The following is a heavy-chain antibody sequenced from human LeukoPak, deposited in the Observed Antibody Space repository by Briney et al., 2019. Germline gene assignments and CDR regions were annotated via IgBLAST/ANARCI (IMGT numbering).Heavy chain of an antibody. CDR2: ISSSSSYI. D-gene: IGHD3-22*01. CDR1: GFTFSSYS. J-gene: IGHJ4*02. Sequence: GGSLRLSCAASGFTFSSYSMNWVRQAPGKGLEWVSSISSSSSYIYYADSVKGRFTISRDNAKNSLYLQMNSLRAEDTAVYYCASDLYYYDSSGSFDYWGQGTLVTVSS. CDR3: ASDLYYYDSSGSFDY. V-gene: IGHV3-21*01.